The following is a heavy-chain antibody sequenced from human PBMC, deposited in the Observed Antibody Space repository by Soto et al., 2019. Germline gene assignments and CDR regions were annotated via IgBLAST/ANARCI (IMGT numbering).Heavy chain of an antibody. CDR1: GGTFSSYA. CDR3: ARSRRLPLNDAFEI. CDR2: IIPIFGTA. D-gene: IGHD2-15*01. J-gene: IGHJ3*02. V-gene: IGHV1-69*13. Sequence: SVKLSCKAPGGTFSSYAISWVIQAPGRGLEWMGGIIPIFGTANYAKKFQGRVTITADESTSTAYMELSSLRSEDTAVYYCARSRRLPLNDAFEIWGQGTMVTVSS.